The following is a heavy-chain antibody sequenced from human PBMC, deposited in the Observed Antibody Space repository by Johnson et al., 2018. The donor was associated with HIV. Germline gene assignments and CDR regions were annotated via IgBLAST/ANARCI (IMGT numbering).Heavy chain of an antibody. Sequence: VYLVESGGGLVKPGGSLRLSCAASGFTFSNAWMTWVRQAPGEGLEWVGRIKTKPDGGTTDYAAPLKGRFTISRDDSKSTLYLQMNSLKTEDTAVYYCSTLYYNFWSGYYRGAFDIWGQGTMVTVSS. V-gene: IGHV3-15*01. CDR3: STLYYNFWSGYYRGAFDI. CDR1: GFTFSNAW. CDR2: IKTKPDGGTT. D-gene: IGHD3-3*01. J-gene: IGHJ3*02.